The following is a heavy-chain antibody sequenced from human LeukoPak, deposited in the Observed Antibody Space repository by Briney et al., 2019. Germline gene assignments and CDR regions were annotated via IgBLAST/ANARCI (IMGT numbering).Heavy chain of an antibody. CDR2: IYYSGST. J-gene: IGHJ4*02. Sequence: SETLSLTCTVSGGSISSYYWSWIRQPPGKGLEWIGYIYYSGSTNYNPPLKSRVTISVDTSKNQFSLKLSSVTAADTAVYYCASSRSSGLIDYWGQGTLVTVSS. V-gene: IGHV4-59*01. CDR1: GGSISSYY. CDR3: ASSRSSGLIDY. D-gene: IGHD3-22*01.